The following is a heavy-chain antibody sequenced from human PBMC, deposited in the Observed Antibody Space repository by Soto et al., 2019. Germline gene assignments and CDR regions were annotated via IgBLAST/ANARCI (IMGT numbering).Heavy chain of an antibody. CDR3: ARIRRVYSYGNCFDP. J-gene: IGHJ5*02. CDR1: GYTFTSYG. CDR2: ISAYNGNT. D-gene: IGHD5-18*01. V-gene: IGHV1-18*01. Sequence: GASVKVSCKASGYTFTSYGISWVRQAPGQGLEWMGWISAYNGNTNYAQKLQGRVTMTTDTSTSTAYMELRSLRSDDTAVYYRARIRRVYSYGNCFDPWGQGTLVTVSS.